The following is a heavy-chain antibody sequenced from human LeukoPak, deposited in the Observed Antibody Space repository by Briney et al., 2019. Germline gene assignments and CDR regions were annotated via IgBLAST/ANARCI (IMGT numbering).Heavy chain of an antibody. V-gene: IGHV3-43*02. CDR2: IRGDEITK. Sequence: PGGSLRLSCAASGFIFYNYAMHWVRQAPGKGPEWLSLIRGDEITKYYTDSVKGRFTISRDNTKSSLYLHMNSLRTEDTALYYCAKDIGTGWDLDYWGQGTLVTVSS. J-gene: IGHJ4*02. CDR1: GFIFYNYA. CDR3: AKDIGTGWDLDY. D-gene: IGHD1-26*01.